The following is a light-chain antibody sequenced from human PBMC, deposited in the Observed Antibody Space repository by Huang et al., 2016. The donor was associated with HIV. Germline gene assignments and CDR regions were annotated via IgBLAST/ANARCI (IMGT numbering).Light chain of an antibody. CDR2: LGS. V-gene: IGKV2-28*01. J-gene: IGKJ2*02. CDR3: MQSLQGLPGT. CDR1: QSLLHSNGYTY. Sequence: DIVMTQSPLSLTVTPGEPASFSCRSSQSLLHSNGYTYLDWYLQKPGQSPQLLSYLGSNRASGVPDRFRGSESGTDFTLKISRVEAEDVGVYYCMQSLQGLPGTFGQGTKLEIK.